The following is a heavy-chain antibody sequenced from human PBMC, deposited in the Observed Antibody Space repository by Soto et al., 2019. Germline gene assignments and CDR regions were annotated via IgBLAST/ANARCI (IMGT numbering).Heavy chain of an antibody. CDR3: AKDIGGGYQLRWTYYYYGMDV. CDR1: GFTFDDYA. V-gene: IGHV3-9*01. CDR2: ISWNSGSI. D-gene: IGHD2-2*01. Sequence: EVQLVESGVGLVQPGRSLRLSCAASGFTFDDYAMHWVRQAPGKGLDWVSGISWNSGSIGYADSVQGRFTISRDNAKNSRYLHMNSLRAEDTALYYCAKDIGGGYQLRWTYYYYGMDVCGQGTTVTVSS. J-gene: IGHJ6*02.